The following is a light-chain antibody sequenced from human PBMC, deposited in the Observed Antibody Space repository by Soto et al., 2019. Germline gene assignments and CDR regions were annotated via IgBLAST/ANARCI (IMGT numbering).Light chain of an antibody. Sequence: ETELTQSPATLSVSPGERATLSCRARQSVYVNLAWYQHKPGQSPRLLIYGASTRATGVPARFSGSGSGTEFTLTISSLQAEDSAVYYCHQYNNWTLGTLGPGTKVDIK. V-gene: IGKV3-15*01. CDR1: QSVYVN. J-gene: IGKJ1*01. CDR3: HQYNNWTLGT. CDR2: GAS.